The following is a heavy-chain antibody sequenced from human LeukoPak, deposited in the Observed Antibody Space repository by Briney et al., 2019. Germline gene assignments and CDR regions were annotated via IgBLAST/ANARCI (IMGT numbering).Heavy chain of an antibody. CDR2: IYSGGST. J-gene: IGHJ4*02. D-gene: IGHD4-17*01. V-gene: IGHV3-53*01. CDR1: GFTFSSYA. Sequence: PGGSLRLSCAASGFTFSSYAMSWVRQAPGKGLEWVSVIYSGGSTYYADSVKGRFTISRDNSKNTLYLQMNSLRAEDTAVYYCALPAEGHYGDYSLDYWGQGTLVTVSS. CDR3: ALPAEGHYGDYSLDY.